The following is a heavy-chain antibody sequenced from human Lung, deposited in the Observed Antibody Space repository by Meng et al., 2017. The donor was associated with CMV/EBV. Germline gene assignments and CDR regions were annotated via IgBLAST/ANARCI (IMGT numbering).Heavy chain of an antibody. J-gene: IGHJ4*02. CDR1: GYTFTGYG. Sequence: SXXVSCKPSGYTFTGYGINWVRQAPGQGLEWMAWISTYNGDTNYAQKFQGRATVTTDTSTGTVYMELRSPTSDDTAVYFCARGNWNIDYWGKGTLVHGAS. CDR2: ISTYNGDT. V-gene: IGHV1-18*01. CDR3: ARGNWNIDY. D-gene: IGHD1/OR15-1a*01.